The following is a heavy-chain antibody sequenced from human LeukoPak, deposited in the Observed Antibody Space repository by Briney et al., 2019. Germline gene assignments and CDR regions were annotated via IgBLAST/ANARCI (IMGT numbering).Heavy chain of an antibody. D-gene: IGHD5-12*01. V-gene: IGHV4-39*01. CDR2: IYYSGST. CDR3: ARLRSGYDLFDY. CDR1: GGSISSSSYY. J-gene: IGHJ4*02. Sequence: SETLSLTCTVSGGSISSSSYYWGWICQPPGKGLEWIGSIYYSGSTYYNPSLKSRVTISVDTSKNQFSLKLSSVTAADTAVYYCARLRSGYDLFDYWGQGTLVTASS.